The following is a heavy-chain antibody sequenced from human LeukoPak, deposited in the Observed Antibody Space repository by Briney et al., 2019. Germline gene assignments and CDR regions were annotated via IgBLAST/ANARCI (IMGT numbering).Heavy chain of an antibody. CDR3: ARLRAAAGTSGGPYYYYGMGV. D-gene: IGHD6-13*01. CDR2: IYPGDSDT. V-gene: IGHV5-51*01. Sequence: GESLKISCKGSGYSFTSYWIGWVRQMPGKGLEWMGIIYPGDSDTRYSPSFQGQVTISADKSISTAYLQWSSLKASDTAMHYCARLRAAAGTSGGPYYYYGMGVWGQGTTVTVSS. J-gene: IGHJ6*02. CDR1: GYSFTSYW.